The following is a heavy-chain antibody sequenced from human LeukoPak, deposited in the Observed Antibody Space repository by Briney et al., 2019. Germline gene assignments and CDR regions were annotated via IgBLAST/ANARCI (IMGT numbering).Heavy chain of an antibody. V-gene: IGHV1-69*13. D-gene: IGHD3-10*01. CDR2: IIPIFGTT. CDR3: ARGSSYGSGSSLDY. J-gene: IGHJ4*02. CDR1: GGTFSSYV. Sequence: ASVKVSCKASGGTFSSYVITWVRQAPGQGLEWMGTIIPIFGTTNYAQKFQGRVTITADESTNTAYMELSSLRSEDTAVYYCARGSSYGSGSSLDYWGQGTLVTVSS.